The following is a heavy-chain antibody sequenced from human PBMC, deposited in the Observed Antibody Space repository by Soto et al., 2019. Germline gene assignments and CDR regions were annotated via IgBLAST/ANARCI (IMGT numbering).Heavy chain of an antibody. Sequence: QVQLVQSGAEVKKPGSSVKVSCKASGGTFSSYAISWVRQAPGQGLEWMGGIIPIFGTANYAQKFQGRVTITADESTSTDYMELSSLRSEDTAVYYCANGRNYDFWITQPNWFDPWGQGTLVTVSS. CDR1: GGTFSSYA. V-gene: IGHV1-69*12. CDR2: IIPIFGTA. D-gene: IGHD3-3*01. J-gene: IGHJ5*02. CDR3: ANGRNYDFWITQPNWFDP.